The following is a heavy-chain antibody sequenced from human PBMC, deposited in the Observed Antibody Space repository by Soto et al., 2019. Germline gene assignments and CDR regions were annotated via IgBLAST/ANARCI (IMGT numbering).Heavy chain of an antibody. CDR3: ARDGATMVRGLFSRYYYMDV. CDR2: INSDGSST. Sequence: GGSLRLSCAASGFTFSSYWMHWVRQAPGKGLVWVSRINSDGSSTSYADSVKGRFTISRDNAKNTLYLQMNSLRAEDTAVYYCARDGATMVRGLFSRYYYMDVWGKGTTVTVSS. J-gene: IGHJ6*03. CDR1: GFTFSSYW. D-gene: IGHD3-10*01. V-gene: IGHV3-74*01.